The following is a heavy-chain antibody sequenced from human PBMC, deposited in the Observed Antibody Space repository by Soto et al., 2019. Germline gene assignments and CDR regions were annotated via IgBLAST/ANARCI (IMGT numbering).Heavy chain of an antibody. D-gene: IGHD4-17*01. CDR1: GGTFSRYA. Sequence: SVKVSCKASGGTFSRYAISWVRQAPGQGLEWMGGITPMFGTANYAQKFQGRLTITADESTTTACMELSSLRSEDTAVYYCARMFSGDYTFFFAYWGQGTLVTVSS. CDR2: ITPMFGTA. CDR3: ARMFSGDYTFFFAY. V-gene: IGHV1-69*13. J-gene: IGHJ4*02.